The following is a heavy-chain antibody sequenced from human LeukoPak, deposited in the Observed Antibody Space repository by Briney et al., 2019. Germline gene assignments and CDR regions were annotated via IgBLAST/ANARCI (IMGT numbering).Heavy chain of an antibody. J-gene: IGHJ5*02. CDR2: IYYSGTT. CDR3: ARRFCSSAGCHRTFNYFDP. V-gene: IGHV4-59*12. Sequence: PSETLSLTCTVSGDSINGYYWTWIRQPPGKRLEWIGYIYYSGTTTYNPSLGSRVTISLDTSKNQFSLTLTSVTAADTAVYYCARRFCSSAGCHRTFNYFDPWGQGILVTVSS. D-gene: IGHD2-2*01. CDR1: GDSINGYY.